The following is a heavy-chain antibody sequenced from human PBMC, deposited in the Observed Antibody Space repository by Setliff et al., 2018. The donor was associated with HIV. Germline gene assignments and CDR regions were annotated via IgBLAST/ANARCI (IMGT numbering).Heavy chain of an antibody. V-gene: IGHV4-4*07. CDR1: GGSINTYY. CDR2: FYTSGST. Sequence: SETLSLTCTVSGGSINTYYWSWIRQPAGKGLEWIGRFYTSGSTNYNPSLKSRVTMSVDTSKSQFSLKLSSVTAADTAVYYCARDRLTYYFDYWGQGSLVTVSS. CDR3: ARDRLTYYFDY. J-gene: IGHJ4*02. D-gene: IGHD3-22*01.